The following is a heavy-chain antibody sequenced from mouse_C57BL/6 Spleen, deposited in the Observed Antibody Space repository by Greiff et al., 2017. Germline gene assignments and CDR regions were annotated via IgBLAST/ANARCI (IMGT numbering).Heavy chain of an antibody. CDR1: GYSFTDYN. CDR3: ARSHYGSSYWYFEV. V-gene: IGHV1-39*01. Sequence: VQLKQSGPELVKPGASVKISCKASGYSFTDYNMNWVKQSNGKSLEWIGVINPNYGTTSYNKKFKGKATLTVDQSSSTAYMQLNSLTSEDSAVYYCARSHYGSSYWYFEVWGTGTTVTVSS. CDR2: INPNYGTT. J-gene: IGHJ1*03. D-gene: IGHD1-1*01.